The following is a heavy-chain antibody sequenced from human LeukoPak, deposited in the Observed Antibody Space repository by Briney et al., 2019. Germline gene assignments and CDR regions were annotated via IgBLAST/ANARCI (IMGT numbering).Heavy chain of an antibody. D-gene: IGHD1-26*01. J-gene: IGHJ4*02. CDR3: VRDGVGAPPFDY. V-gene: IGHV3-74*01. CDR2: INTDGSTT. CDR1: GFTFSDYW. Sequence: PGGSLRLSCAASGFTFSDYWMHWVRQAPGKGLMGVSRINTDGSTTTYADSVKGRFTISRDNAKNTLYLQMNSLRVEDTAVYYCVRDGVGAPPFDYWGQGVLVTVSS.